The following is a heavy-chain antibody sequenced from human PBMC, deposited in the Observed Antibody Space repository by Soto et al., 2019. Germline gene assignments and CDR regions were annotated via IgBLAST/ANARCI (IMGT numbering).Heavy chain of an antibody. J-gene: IGHJ4*02. D-gene: IGHD3-22*01. CDR1: GGSINSSSYY. Sequence: LSLTCTVSGGSINSSSYYWSWVRQPPGKGLEWIANIYYSGSTYNNPSLKSRVTVSVDTSKNQFSLKLSSVTAADTAVYYCARQDFYYNSSSYSTFASWGQGTLVTVSS. CDR3: ARQDFYYNSSSYSTFAS. V-gene: IGHV4-39*01. CDR2: IYYSGST.